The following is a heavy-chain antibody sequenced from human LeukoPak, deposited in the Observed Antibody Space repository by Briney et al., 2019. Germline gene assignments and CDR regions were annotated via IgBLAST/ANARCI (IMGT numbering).Heavy chain of an antibody. D-gene: IGHD3-10*01. CDR1: GYTFTSYY. CDR2: MNPSDGAT. Sequence: ASVKVSCKASGYTFTSYYMHWVRQAPGQGLEWMGIMNPSDGATSYAEKFLGRVTMTRDMSTSTVYMELSSLRSDDTAVYYCARDGGSGYGSNWFDPWGQGTLVTVSS. V-gene: IGHV1-46*01. CDR3: ARDGGSGYGSNWFDP. J-gene: IGHJ5*02.